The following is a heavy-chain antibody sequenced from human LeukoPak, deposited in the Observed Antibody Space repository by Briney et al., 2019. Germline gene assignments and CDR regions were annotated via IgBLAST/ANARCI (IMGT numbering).Heavy chain of an antibody. Sequence: GESLRLSCATSGFTFSSYWMSWVRQAPGKGLEWVANIKQDGSEKYYVDSVKGRFTISRDNAKNSLYLQMNSLRVEDTAVYYCTREGDSYYFDYWGQGTLVTVSS. CDR1: GFTFSSYW. D-gene: IGHD5-24*01. CDR3: TREGDSYYFDY. J-gene: IGHJ4*02. CDR2: IKQDGSEK. V-gene: IGHV3-7*01.